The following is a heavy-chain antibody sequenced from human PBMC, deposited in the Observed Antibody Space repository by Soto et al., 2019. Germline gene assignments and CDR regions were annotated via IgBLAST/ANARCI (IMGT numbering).Heavy chain of an antibody. V-gene: IGHV1-2*06. D-gene: IGHD1-26*01. CDR1: GYTFTGYY. CDR2: INPNGGAT. Sequence: ASVKVSCKASGYTFTGYYICWVRQAPGQGLEWMGRINPNGGATSYAQKFQGRVTMTRDTSIKTAYMELSGLKSDDTAVYYCARVWVGASIDGMDVWGLGTTVTVSS. J-gene: IGHJ6*02. CDR3: ARVWVGASIDGMDV.